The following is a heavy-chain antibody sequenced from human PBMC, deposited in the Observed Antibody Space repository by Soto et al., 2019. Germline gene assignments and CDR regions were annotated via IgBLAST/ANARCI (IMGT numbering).Heavy chain of an antibody. J-gene: IGHJ4*02. Sequence: ASETLSLTCNVSGGSISNSNYYWGWVRQPPGKGLEWIGSIYYTGNTYYNPSLNSRVTISVDTSKNQFSLKLGSVTAADTAVYFCERHSICLLLPDYWGQGPLVTVSS. CDR2: IYYTGNT. V-gene: IGHV4-39*01. D-gene: IGHD3-22*01. CDR1: GGSISNSNYY. CDR3: ERHSICLLLPDY.